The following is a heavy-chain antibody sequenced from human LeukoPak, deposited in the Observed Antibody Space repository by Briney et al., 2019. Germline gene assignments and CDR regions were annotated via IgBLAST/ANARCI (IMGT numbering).Heavy chain of an antibody. CDR3: ARAFYDFLTGYPAYFDY. V-gene: IGHV3-11*04. Sequence: GGSLRLSCSASGFTFSDFYMSWIRQAPGKGLEWVSYINGIGSTIYYADSVKGRFTISRDNAKNSLYLQMNSLRAEDTAVYYCARAFYDFLTGYPAYFDYWGQGTLVTVSS. J-gene: IGHJ4*02. D-gene: IGHD3-9*01. CDR2: INGIGSTI. CDR1: GFTFSDFY.